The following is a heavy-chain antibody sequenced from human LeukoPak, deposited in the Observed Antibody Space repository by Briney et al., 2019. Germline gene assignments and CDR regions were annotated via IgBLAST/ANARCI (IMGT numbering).Heavy chain of an antibody. D-gene: IGHD3-16*01. J-gene: IGHJ4*02. CDR1: GYTFTSYG. CDR3: ARVGGHGGIKIGGVLVY. Sequence: ASVKVSCKASGYTFTSYGISWVGQAPGQGLEWMGWISAYNGNTNYAQKLQGRVTMTTDTYTSTGNMELRSLRSDDTAVYYCARVGGHGGIKIGGVLVYCGQGTLVTVSS. CDR2: ISAYNGNT. V-gene: IGHV1-18*01.